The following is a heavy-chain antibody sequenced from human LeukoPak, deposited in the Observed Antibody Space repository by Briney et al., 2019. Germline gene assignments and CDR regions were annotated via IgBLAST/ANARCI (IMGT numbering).Heavy chain of an antibody. V-gene: IGHV3-13*01. J-gene: IGHJ4*02. D-gene: IGHD5-18*01. Sequence: GGSLPVSCAASGFTFSSYDMHWVRQATGKGLEWVSSIGTAGDTYYPGSVKGRFTISRENDKNSLYLQMNSLRAGDTAVYYCARESMDTTTRASFDYWGQETLVSASS. CDR1: GFTFSSYD. CDR3: ARESMDTTTRASFDY. CDR2: IGTAGDT.